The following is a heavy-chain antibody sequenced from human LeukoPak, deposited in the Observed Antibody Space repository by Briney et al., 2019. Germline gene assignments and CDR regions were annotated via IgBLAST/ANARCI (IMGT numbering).Heavy chain of an antibody. CDR3: ARDELGAAAGRDY. D-gene: IGHD6-13*01. Sequence: GGSLRLSCAASGFTFSSYSMNWVRQAPGKGLEWVSSISSSSYIYYAGSVKGRFTISRDNAKNSLYLQMNSLRAEDTAVYYCARDELGAAAGRDYWGQGTLVTVSS. CDR1: GFTFSSYS. J-gene: IGHJ4*02. CDR2: ISSSSYI. V-gene: IGHV3-21*01.